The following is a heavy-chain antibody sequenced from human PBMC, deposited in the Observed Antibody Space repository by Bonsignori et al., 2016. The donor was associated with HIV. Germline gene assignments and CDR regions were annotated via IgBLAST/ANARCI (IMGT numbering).Heavy chain of an antibody. CDR2: IYYSGST. Sequence: WIRQPPGKGLEWIGYIYYSGSTNYNPSLKSRVTISVDTSKNQFSLKLSSVTAADTAVYYCARGPRYYDSSGYYYLNYWGQGTLVTVSS. CDR3: ARGPRYYDSSGYYYLNY. J-gene: IGHJ4*02. V-gene: IGHV4-59*01. D-gene: IGHD3-22*01.